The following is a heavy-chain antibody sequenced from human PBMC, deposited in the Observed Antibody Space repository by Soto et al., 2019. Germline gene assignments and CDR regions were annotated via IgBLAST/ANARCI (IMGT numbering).Heavy chain of an antibody. CDR1: GYTFTSYD. J-gene: IGHJ3*02. V-gene: IGHV1-8*01. CDR3: ARGGKYCSSTSCYAFDI. Sequence: ASVKVSCKASGYTFTSYDINWVRQATGQGLEWMGWMNPNSGNTSYAQKFQGRVTMTRNTSISTAYMELSSLRSEDTAVYYCARGGKYCSSTSCYAFDIWGQGTMVTVSS. D-gene: IGHD2-2*01. CDR2: MNPNSGNT.